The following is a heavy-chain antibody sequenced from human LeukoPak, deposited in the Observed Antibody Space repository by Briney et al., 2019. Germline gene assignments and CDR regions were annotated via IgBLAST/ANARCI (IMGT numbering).Heavy chain of an antibody. Sequence: GESLKISCKGSGYSFTSYWIGWVRQMPGKGLEWMGIIYPGDSDTRYSPSFQGQVTISADKSISTAYLQWSSLKASDTAMYYCARRRDLYSGSYYPFDYWGQGTLVAVSS. V-gene: IGHV5-51*01. J-gene: IGHJ4*02. CDR1: GYSFTSYW. CDR3: ARRRDLYSGSYYPFDY. CDR2: IYPGDSDT. D-gene: IGHD1-26*01.